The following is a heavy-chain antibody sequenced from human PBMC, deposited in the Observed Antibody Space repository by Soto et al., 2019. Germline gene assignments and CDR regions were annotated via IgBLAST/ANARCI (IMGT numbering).Heavy chain of an antibody. CDR2: INDRGST. D-gene: IGHD4-17*01. CDR1: GGSFSGHY. J-gene: IGHJ6*02. V-gene: IGHV4-34*01. CDR3: ARPHGEYEYGMDV. Sequence: QVQLQEWGAGLLKPSETLSLTCAVYGGSFSGHYWSWIRQPPGKGLEWIGEINDRGSTKYNPSLKSRVTISVDTSKNRLPLKLSSVTAADTAVYYCARPHGEYEYGMDVWGQGTTVTVSS.